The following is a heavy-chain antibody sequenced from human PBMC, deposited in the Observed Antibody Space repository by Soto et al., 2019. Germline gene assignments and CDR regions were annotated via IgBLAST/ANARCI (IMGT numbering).Heavy chain of an antibody. D-gene: IGHD5-12*01. V-gene: IGHV4-4*03. Sequence: PETLSLTCDVSGISLSSGSWWSWVRQSPEKGLEWIGEVYTDGSVNYRSSLERRVTLSVDRSTHHFSLRLSSVTAADTAKYYCSRLVYDSRLNYLYFDYWGPGILVTVSS. CDR1: GISLSSGSW. CDR3: SRLVYDSRLNYLYFDY. J-gene: IGHJ4*02. CDR2: VYTDGSV.